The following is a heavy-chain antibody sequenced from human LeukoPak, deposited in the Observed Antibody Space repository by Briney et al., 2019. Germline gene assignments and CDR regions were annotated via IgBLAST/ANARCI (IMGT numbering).Heavy chain of an antibody. Sequence: QPGRCLRLSRTGSGFTFGDYAISGVRQAPGKGRECLGFIRSKDNEGTTDYAASVKGRFIISRYDSKSIAYLQMNDLKTEDTAVYYCTRDRWGGGYTSRGMDVWGKGTTVTISS. CDR1: GFTFGDYA. CDR3: TRDRWGGGYTSRGMDV. V-gene: IGHV3-49*04. J-gene: IGHJ6*04. D-gene: IGHD5-12*01. CDR2: IRSKDNEGTT.